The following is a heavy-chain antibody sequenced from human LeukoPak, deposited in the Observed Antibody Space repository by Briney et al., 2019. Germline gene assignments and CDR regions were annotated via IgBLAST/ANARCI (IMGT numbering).Heavy chain of an antibody. V-gene: IGHV4-39*01. CDR2: LYYSGST. Sequence: SETLSLTCTVSGGSISTSSSYWGWIRQPPGKGLEWIGSLYYSGSTYFNPSLKSRATISVDTSKNQFSLKLRSVTAADTAVYYCARRYSGSYDYWGQGTLVTVSS. CDR1: GGSISTSSSY. CDR3: ARRYSGSYDY. D-gene: IGHD1-26*01. J-gene: IGHJ4*02.